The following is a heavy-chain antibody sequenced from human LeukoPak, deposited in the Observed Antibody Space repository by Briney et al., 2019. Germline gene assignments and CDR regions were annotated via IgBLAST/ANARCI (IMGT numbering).Heavy chain of an antibody. CDR1: GFTFDDYA. D-gene: IGHD3-10*01. CDR2: ISWNSGSI. J-gene: IGHJ5*02. Sequence: GGSLRLSCAASGFTFDDYAMHWVRQAPGKGLEWVSGISWNSGSIGYADSVKGRFTISRDNAKNSLYLQMNSLRAEDTALYYCAKDRSWRQWFGELLGFDPWGQGTLVTVSS. V-gene: IGHV3-9*01. CDR3: AKDRSWRQWFGELLGFDP.